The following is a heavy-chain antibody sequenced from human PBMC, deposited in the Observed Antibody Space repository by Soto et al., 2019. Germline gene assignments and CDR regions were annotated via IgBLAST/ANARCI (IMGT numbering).Heavy chain of an antibody. Sequence: SETLSLTCADYGGSFSDTYWNWFRQPPGKVLEWIGEINHNTNTIYNPSLTSRVTISVDTSKNHFSLKLTSVTAADTAVYYCARHFSVDYFDYWGQGALVTVS. J-gene: IGHJ4*02. CDR3: ARHFSVDYFDY. V-gene: IGHV4-34*01. CDR2: INHNTNT. CDR1: GGSFSDTY.